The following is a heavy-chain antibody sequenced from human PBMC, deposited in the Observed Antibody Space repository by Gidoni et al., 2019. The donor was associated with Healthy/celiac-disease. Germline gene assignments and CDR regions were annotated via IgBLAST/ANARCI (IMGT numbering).Heavy chain of an antibody. CDR1: GGPISSSTW. V-gene: IGHV4-4*02. CDR2: IYHSGST. Sequence: QVQLQESGPGLVQPSGTLSLTCAVSGGPISSSTWWSWVRQPPGKGLEWIGEIYHSGSTNYNPSLKSRVTISVDKSKNQFSLKLSSVTAADTAVYYCARTPGYQLPIHDAFDIWGQGTMVTVSS. D-gene: IGHD2-2*01. J-gene: IGHJ3*02. CDR3: ARTPGYQLPIHDAFDI.